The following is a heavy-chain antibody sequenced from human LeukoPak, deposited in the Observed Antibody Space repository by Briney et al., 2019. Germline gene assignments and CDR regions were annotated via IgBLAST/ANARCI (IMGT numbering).Heavy chain of an antibody. D-gene: IGHD3-9*01. J-gene: IGHJ4*02. Sequence: SETLSLTCAVYGGSFSGYYWSWIRQPPGKGLEWIGAINHSGSTNYNPSLKSRVTISVDTSKNQFSLKLSSVTAADTAVYYCARGGDILTGYYLLYYFDYWGQGTLVTVSS. V-gene: IGHV4-34*01. CDR3: ARGGDILTGYYLLYYFDY. CDR2: INHSGST. CDR1: GGSFSGYY.